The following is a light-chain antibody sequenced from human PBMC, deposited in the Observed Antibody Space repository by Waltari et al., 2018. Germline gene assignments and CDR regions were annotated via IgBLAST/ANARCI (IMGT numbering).Light chain of an antibody. CDR1: QSISSW. CDR3: QQYNSHLWT. CDR2: KAS. Sequence: DIQMTQSPSTLSASVGDRVTITCRASQSISSWLAWYQQKPGRAPKVLIYKASSLQSGVPSRFSGSGSGTEFTLTISSLQPDDFATYYCQQYNSHLWTFGQGTKVEIK. J-gene: IGKJ1*01. V-gene: IGKV1-5*03.